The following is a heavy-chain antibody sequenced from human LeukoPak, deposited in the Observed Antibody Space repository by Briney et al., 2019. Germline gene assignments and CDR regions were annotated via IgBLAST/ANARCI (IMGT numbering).Heavy chain of an antibody. D-gene: IGHD4-17*01. J-gene: IGHJ3*02. V-gene: IGHV3-23*01. CDR3: AKGGASVTDAPHGDVVTTTLDGFDI. CDR2: VSGSGGHT. CDR1: GFAFSTFP. Sequence: GGSLRLSCVASGFAFSTFPMSWVCQAPGKGMEWVSAVSGSGGHTFYLDSAKGRVTISRDNSKKTLYLQMNSLRVDDTAVYYCAKGGASVTDAPHGDVVTTTLDGFDIWGQGTMVTVSS.